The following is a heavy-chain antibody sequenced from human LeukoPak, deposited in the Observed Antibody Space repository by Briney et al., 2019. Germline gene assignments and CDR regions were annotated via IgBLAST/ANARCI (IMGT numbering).Heavy chain of an antibody. CDR2: ISSSSSTI. CDR1: GFTFSTYS. J-gene: IGHJ4*02. V-gene: IGHV3-48*02. Sequence: PGGSLRLSCTASGFTFSTYSMNWVRQAPGKGLEWVSYISSSSSTIYYADSVKGRFTISRDNAKNSLYLQMNSLRDEDTAVYYCASSGSYRFDYWGQGTLVTVSS. CDR3: ASSGSYRFDY. D-gene: IGHD1-26*01.